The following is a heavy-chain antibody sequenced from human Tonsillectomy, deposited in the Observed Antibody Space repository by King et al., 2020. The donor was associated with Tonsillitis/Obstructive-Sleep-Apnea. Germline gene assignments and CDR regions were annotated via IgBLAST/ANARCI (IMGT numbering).Heavy chain of an antibody. CDR3: ARAAYYYDSSGYYYPFDY. V-gene: IGHV3-21*01. Sequence: VQLVESGGGLVKPGVSLRLSCAASGFTFSSYSMNWVRQAPGKGLEWVSSISSSSSYICYADSVKGRFTISRDNAKNSLYLQMNSLRAEDTAVYYCARAAYYYDSSGYYYPFDYWGQGTLVTVSS. J-gene: IGHJ4*02. CDR2: ISSSSSYI. CDR1: GFTFSSYS. D-gene: IGHD3-22*01.